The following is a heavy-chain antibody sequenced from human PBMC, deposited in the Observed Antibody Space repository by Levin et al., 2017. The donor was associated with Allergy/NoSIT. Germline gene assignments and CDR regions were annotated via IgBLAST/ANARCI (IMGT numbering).Heavy chain of an antibody. Sequence: VASVKVSCKTSGYGFSNYPLNWVRQAPGQGPEWMGWIHTKSGDPNYAQGFTGRYVFSMDTSVSTAYMEITSLRSEDTAVYYCARQDGDDGTTAFDVWGQGTKVTVSS. CDR2: IHTKSGDP. D-gene: IGHD1/OR15-1a*01. CDR3: ARQDGDDGTTAFDV. V-gene: IGHV7-4-1*02. J-gene: IGHJ3*01. CDR1: GYGFSNYP.